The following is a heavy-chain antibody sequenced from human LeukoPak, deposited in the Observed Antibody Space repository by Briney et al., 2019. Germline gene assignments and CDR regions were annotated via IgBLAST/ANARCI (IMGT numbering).Heavy chain of an antibody. CDR3: ARDGGRYCSSSTSCYFLY. D-gene: IGHD2-2*01. Sequence: GGSLRLSCAASGFTFSSYSMNWVRQAPGKGREWVSSISSSSSYIYYADSVKGRFTISRDNAKNSLYLQMNSLRAEDTAVYYCARDGGRYCSSSTSCYFLYWGLGTLVTVSS. V-gene: IGHV3-21*01. CDR1: GFTFSSYS. CDR2: ISSSSSYI. J-gene: IGHJ4*02.